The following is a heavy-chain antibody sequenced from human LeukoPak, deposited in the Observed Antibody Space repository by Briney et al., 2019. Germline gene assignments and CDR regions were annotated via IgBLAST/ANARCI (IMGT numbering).Heavy chain of an antibody. J-gene: IGHJ6*03. D-gene: IGHD1-14*01. V-gene: IGHV4-38-2*01. Sequence: SETLSLTCAVSGYSISNAYFWAWIRQPPGMGLQYIGSFFPGGSGSDNRGTTYYNASLNSRVTISVDMSKNQFSLNLNLVTASDTAVYYCVTRRRTLPNHYYYYMDVWGKGTTVTVSS. CDR2: FFPGGSGSDNRGTT. CDR1: GYSISNAYF. CDR3: VTRRRTLPNHYYYYMDV.